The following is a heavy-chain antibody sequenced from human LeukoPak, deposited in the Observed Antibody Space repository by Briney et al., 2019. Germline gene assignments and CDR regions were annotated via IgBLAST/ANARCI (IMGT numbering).Heavy chain of an antibody. CDR2: IYTSGST. Sequence: PETLSLTCTVSGGSISSYYWSWIRQPPGKGLEWIGYIYTSGSTNYNPSLKSRVTISVDTSKNQFSLKLSSVTAADTAVYYCARGYDYVWGSYRGNYFDYWGQGTLVTVSS. V-gene: IGHV4-4*09. J-gene: IGHJ4*02. CDR1: GGSISSYY. D-gene: IGHD3-16*02. CDR3: ARGYDYVWGSYRGNYFDY.